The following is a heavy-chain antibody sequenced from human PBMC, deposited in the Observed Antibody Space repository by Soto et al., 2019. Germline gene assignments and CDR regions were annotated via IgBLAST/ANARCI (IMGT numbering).Heavy chain of an antibody. J-gene: IGHJ6*03. CDR3: ARGESDYYYYYMDV. V-gene: IGHV3-23*01. D-gene: IGHD3-16*01. Sequence: EVQLLESGGGFVRPGGSLRLSCEVSDFLASNHAMSWVRQAPGKGLQWVSTIAGTGGSTYYLDSVRGRFTVSTDKAKTTLYLNMNILRDDDTAIYYCARGESDYYYYYMDVWGKGTPVTVSS. CDR1: DFLASNHA. CDR2: IAGTGGST.